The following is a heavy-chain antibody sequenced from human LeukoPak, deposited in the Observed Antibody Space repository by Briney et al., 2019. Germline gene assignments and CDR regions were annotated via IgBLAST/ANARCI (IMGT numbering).Heavy chain of an antibody. J-gene: IGHJ4*02. CDR2: INPNSGGT. CDR3: AREDSSGYDY. CDR1: GYTFTGYY. V-gene: IGHV1-2*02. D-gene: IGHD3-22*01. Sequence: EASVQVSCKASGYTFTGYYMHWVRQAPGQGLEWMGWINPNSGGTNYAQNFQGRVTMTRDTSISTAYMEVSRLRSDDTAVYYCAREDSSGYDYWGQGTLVTVSS.